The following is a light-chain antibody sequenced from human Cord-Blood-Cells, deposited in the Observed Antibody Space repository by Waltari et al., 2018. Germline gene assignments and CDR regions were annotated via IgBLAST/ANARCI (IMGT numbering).Light chain of an antibody. J-gene: IGLJ2*01. Sequence: QSALTHPASVSGSPGQSITISCTGTSSDVGRYNLVSWYQQHPGKAPKLMIYEVIKRPSGVSNRCSGSKSGNTASLTISGLQAEDEADYYCCSYAGSSTYVVFGGGTKLTVL. CDR2: EVI. CDR3: CSYAGSSTYVV. V-gene: IGLV2-23*02. CDR1: SSDVGRYNL.